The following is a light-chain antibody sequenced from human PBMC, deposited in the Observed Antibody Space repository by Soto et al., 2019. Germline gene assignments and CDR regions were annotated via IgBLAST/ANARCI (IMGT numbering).Light chain of an antibody. J-gene: IGKJ5*01. CDR3: QQYNSYPIT. CDR1: QSINTW. V-gene: IGKV1-5*03. Sequence: DIQMTQSPSTLSASVGDRVTITCRASQSINTWLAWYQQKPGKAPNLLIYKASSLKSGVPSRFSGFGSGTEFALTITSLQPDEFAIYYCQQYNSYPITFGQGTRLEIK. CDR2: KAS.